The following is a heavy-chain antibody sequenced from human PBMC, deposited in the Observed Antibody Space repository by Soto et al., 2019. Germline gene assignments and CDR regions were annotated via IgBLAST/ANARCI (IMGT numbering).Heavy chain of an antibody. CDR2: IYYSGST. V-gene: IGHV4-31*03. CDR1: GGSISSGGYY. J-gene: IGHJ4*02. D-gene: IGHD3-16*02. Sequence: SETLSLTCTVSGGSISSGGYYWSWIRQHPGKGLEWIGYIYYSGSTYYNPSLKSRVTISVDTSKNQFSLKLSSVTAADTAVYYCARVYHGGHSDYCGQGTLVTVSS. CDR3: ARVYHGGHSDY.